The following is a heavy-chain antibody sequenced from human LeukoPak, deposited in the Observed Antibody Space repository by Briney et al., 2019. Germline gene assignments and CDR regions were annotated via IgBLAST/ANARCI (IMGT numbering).Heavy chain of an antibody. J-gene: IGHJ4*02. CDR1: GGSISSRSYY. CDR2: IYYSGST. Sequence: PSETLSLTCTVSGGSISSRSYYWGWIRQPPGTGLEWIGSIYYSGSTYYNPSPKSRVTISVDTSKNQFSLKLSSVTAADTAVYYCARQGLAYYFDYWGQGTLVTVS. CDR3: ARQGLAYYFDY. V-gene: IGHV4-39*01.